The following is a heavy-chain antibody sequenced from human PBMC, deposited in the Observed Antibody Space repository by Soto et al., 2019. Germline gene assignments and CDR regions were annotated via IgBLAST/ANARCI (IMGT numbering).Heavy chain of an antibody. CDR2: ISSSSSYI. D-gene: IGHD6-19*01. CDR1: GFTFSSYS. CDR3: ARDLVAGPVAGTRWFDT. J-gene: IGHJ5*02. Sequence: GGSLRLSCAASGFTFSSYSMNWVHQAPGKGLEWVSSISSSSSYIYYADSVKGRFTISRDNAKNSLCLQMNSLRAEDTAVYYCARDLVAGPVAGTRWFDTWGQGTLVTVSS. V-gene: IGHV3-21*01.